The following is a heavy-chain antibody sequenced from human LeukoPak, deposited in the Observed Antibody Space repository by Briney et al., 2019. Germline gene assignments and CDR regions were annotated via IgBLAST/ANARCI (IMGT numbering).Heavy chain of an antibody. V-gene: IGHV3-53*01. CDR1: EFTVSSNY. CDR2: ISGSGAT. D-gene: IGHD7-27*01. J-gene: IGHJ4*02. CDR3: AKDLNWGGR. Sequence: PWGSLRLSCAASEFTVSSNYMSWVRQPPGKGLEWVSGISGSGATDYADSVKGRFTISRDNSKNTLYLQIHSLRAEDTAVYYCAKDLNWGGRWGQGTLVTVSS.